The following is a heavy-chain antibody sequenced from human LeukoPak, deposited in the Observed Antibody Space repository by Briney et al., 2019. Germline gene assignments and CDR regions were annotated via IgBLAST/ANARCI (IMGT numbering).Heavy chain of an antibody. CDR1: GGSISSYY. V-gene: IGHV4-59*01. Sequence: SETLSLTCTVSGGSISSYYWSWIRQPPGKGLEWIGYIYYSGSTNYNPSLKSRVTISVDTSENQFSLKLSSVTAADTAVYYCAGSPIAAETPAEYFQHWGQGTLVTVSS. CDR2: IYYSGST. J-gene: IGHJ1*01. D-gene: IGHD6-13*01. CDR3: AGSPIAAETPAEYFQH.